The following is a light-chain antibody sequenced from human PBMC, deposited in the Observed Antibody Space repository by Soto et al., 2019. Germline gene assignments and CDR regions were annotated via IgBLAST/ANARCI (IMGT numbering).Light chain of an antibody. V-gene: IGKV3-15*01. J-gene: IGKJ4*01. CDR3: QQYNNWPPLT. Sequence: EIVLTHSPATLSVSPCERATLSSSASQGVSSNLAWYQQKPGQAPRLPIYGASTRATGIPARFSGSGSGTEFTLTISSLQSEDFAVYYCQQYNNWPPLTFGGGTKVDIK. CDR2: GAS. CDR1: QGVSSN.